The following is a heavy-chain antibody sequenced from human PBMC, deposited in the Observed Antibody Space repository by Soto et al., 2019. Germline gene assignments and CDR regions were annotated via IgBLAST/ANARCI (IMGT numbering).Heavy chain of an antibody. CDR1: GDSISSSNSH. CDR2: VYYGGAIFYSGNI. D-gene: IGHD3-3*02. V-gene: IGHV4-39*01. CDR3: VRYDRINMKPYSPEGFHI. J-gene: IGHJ3*02. Sequence: SETLSLTCTVSGDSISSSNSHWGWTRQPPGKGLEYIGSVYYGGAIFYSGNIYYTPSLKSQVTISVDTSKNQFSLRLSSVTAADTGVYYCVRYDRINMKPYSPEGFHIWGQGTMVTVSS.